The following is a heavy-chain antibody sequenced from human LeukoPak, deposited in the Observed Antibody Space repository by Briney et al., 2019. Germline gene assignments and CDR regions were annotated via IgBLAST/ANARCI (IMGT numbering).Heavy chain of an antibody. CDR3: ARDVKRSTSWALVY. CDR1: GYTFTGYY. V-gene: IGHV1-2*02. CDR2: INPNSGGT. D-gene: IGHD2-2*01. J-gene: IGHJ4*02. Sequence: ASVKVSCKASGYTFTGYYMHWVRQAPGQGLEWMGWINPNSGGTNYAQKFQGRVTMTRDTSISTAYMELGRLRSDDTAVYYCARDVKRSTSWALVYWGQGTLVTVSS.